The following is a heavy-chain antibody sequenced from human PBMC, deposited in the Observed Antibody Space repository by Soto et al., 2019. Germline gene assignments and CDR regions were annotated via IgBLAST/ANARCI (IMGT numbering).Heavy chain of an antibody. CDR1: GFTFTSSP. D-gene: IGHD6-6*01. CDR3: AADMGEYRWSY. V-gene: IGHV1-58*01. J-gene: IGHJ4*01. Sequence: SVNVSYKASGFTFTSSPVQWVRQARGQRLEWRGWIAVGSGNTNYAQKFQERVTITRDMSTRTAYMELSSLRSEDTAVYYCAADMGEYRWSYW. CDR2: IAVGSGNT.